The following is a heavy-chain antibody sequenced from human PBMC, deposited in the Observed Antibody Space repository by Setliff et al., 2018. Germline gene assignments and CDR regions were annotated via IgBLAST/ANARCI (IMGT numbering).Heavy chain of an antibody. CDR3: ARDGGEY. Sequence: GGSLRLSCAASGFTVSSDYMSWVRQAPGKGLEWVANIKQDGSEKYYVDSVKGRFTISRDNAKNSLYLQMNSLRAEDTAVYYCARDGGEYWGQGTLVTVSS. D-gene: IGHD3-16*01. J-gene: IGHJ4*02. CDR2: IKQDGSEK. CDR1: GFTVSSDY. V-gene: IGHV3-7*01.